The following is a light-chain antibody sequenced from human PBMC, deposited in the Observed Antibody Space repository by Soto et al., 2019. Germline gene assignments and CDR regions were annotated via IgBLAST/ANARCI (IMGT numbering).Light chain of an antibody. CDR1: SSNIEAGFD. V-gene: IGLV1-40*01. Sequence: QSVLTQPPSVSGAPGQRVTISCTGSSSNIEAGFDVHWYQQFPGTAPKLLIYNNSNRPSGVPDRFSGSKSDTSASLAITGLQTEDEADYYCQSHDSGLSGVVFGGGTKLTVL. CDR2: NNS. CDR3: QSHDSGLSGVV. J-gene: IGLJ2*01.